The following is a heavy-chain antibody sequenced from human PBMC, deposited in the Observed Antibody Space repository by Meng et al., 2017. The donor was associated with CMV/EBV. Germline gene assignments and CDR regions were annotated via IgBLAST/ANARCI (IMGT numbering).Heavy chain of an antibody. CDR3: ARGEDYYDSSGLIDY. CDR1: GYTFTGYC. V-gene: IGHV1-2*02. J-gene: IGHJ4*02. D-gene: IGHD3-22*01. Sequence: ASVKVSCKASGYTFTGYCMHWVRQAPGQGLEWMGWINLKSGGTNYAQKLQGRVTMTRDTSISTAYMELTMRSDDTAVYYCARGEDYYDSSGLIDYWGQGTLVTVSS. CDR2: INLKSGGT.